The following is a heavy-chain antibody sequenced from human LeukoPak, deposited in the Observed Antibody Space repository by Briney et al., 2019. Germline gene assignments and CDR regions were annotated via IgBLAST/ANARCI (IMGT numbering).Heavy chain of an antibody. CDR3: ARGRGYSRIYYFDY. V-gene: IGHV4-34*01. J-gene: IGHJ4*02. CDR1: GGSFSGYY. Sequence: SETLSLTFAVYGGSFSGYYWSWIRQPPGKGLEWIGEINRSGSTNYKPSLKSRVTISVDTSKNQFSLKLSSGAAADTAVYYCARGRGYSRIYYFDYWGQGTLVTVSS. D-gene: IGHD5-18*01. CDR2: INRSGST.